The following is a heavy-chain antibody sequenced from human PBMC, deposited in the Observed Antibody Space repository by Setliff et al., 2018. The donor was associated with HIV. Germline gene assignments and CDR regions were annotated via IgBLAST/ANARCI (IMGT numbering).Heavy chain of an antibody. CDR3: ATLSSSWTGYFDS. CDR1: GYTLAELS. Sequence: ASVKVSCKISGYTLAELSIHWVRQAPGKGLEWMGGFDPKDGETIYAQKLQGRVTMTEDTSTDIAYMDLSSLRSEDTAVYYCATLSSSWTGYFDSWGQGTQVTV. CDR2: FDPKDGET. D-gene: IGHD6-13*01. J-gene: IGHJ4*02. V-gene: IGHV1-24*01.